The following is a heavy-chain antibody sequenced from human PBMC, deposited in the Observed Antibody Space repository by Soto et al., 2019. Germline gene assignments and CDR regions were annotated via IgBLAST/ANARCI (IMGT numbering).Heavy chain of an antibody. Sequence: LSLTCAVSGGSISSDNWWSWVRQPPGKGLEWIGEMYHSGNTNYNPSLKSRVTISVDKSKNQFSMKMTSVTAADTALYYCARASASSMLRGVIINWGQGTQVTVSS. CDR3: ARASASSMLRGVIIN. J-gene: IGHJ4*02. D-gene: IGHD3-10*01. V-gene: IGHV4-4*02. CDR1: GGSISSDNW. CDR2: MYHSGNT.